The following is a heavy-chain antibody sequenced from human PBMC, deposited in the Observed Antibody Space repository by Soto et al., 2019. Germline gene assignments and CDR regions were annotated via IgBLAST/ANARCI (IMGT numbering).Heavy chain of an antibody. J-gene: IGHJ6*02. CDR2: IIPISETT. V-gene: IGHV1-69*01. Sequence: QVQLVQSGAEVKKPGSSVKVSCKASGGTFSSYAISWGRQAPGQGLEWMGWIIPISETTNYAQKFQGRVTTAADEFKSTAYMELSSLRSEDTAVYYCARSQGSSTSLEIYYYYYYGMDVWGQGTTVTVSS. CDR1: GGTFSSYA. D-gene: IGHD2-2*01. CDR3: ARSQGSSTSLEIYYYYYYGMDV.